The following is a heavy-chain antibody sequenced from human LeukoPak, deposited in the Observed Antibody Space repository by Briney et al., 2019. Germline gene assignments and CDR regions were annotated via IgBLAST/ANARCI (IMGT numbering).Heavy chain of an antibody. CDR1: GDTFTNYY. D-gene: IGHD3-10*01. V-gene: IGHV1-46*01. J-gene: IGHJ6*03. CDR2: INPSGTIT. CDR3: ARRYYYGSGDYMDV. Sequence: GASVKVSCKASGDTFTNYYIHWVRQAPGQGLEWMGIINPSGTITSYAQKFQGRFTMTRDTSTSTVYMEVSSLSSEDTAVYYCARRYYYGSGDYMDVWGNGTTVTISS.